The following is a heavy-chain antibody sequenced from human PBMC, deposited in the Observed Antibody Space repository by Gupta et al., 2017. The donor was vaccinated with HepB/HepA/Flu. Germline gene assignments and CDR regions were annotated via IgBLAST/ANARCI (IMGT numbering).Heavy chain of an antibody. Sequence: QITLKESGPTLVNPTQTLTLTCTFSGFSLSTSRVGVGWIRQPPGKALEWLALIYWNDDKQYSPSLKSRLIITKDTSKNQVVLTMTNMDSVDTATYYCAHRPAANFLGPPNYYFDYWGQGTLVTVSS. D-gene: IGHD3-3*01. CDR2: IYWNDDK. CDR1: GFSLSTSRVG. J-gene: IGHJ4*02. CDR3: AHRPAANFLGPPNYYFDY. V-gene: IGHV2-5*01.